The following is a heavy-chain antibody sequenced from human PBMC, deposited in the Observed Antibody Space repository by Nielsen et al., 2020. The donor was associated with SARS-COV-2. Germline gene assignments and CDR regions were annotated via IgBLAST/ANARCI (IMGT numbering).Heavy chain of an antibody. CDR3: ANGPGSWDY. CDR1: KFTFNSYA. D-gene: IGHD1-26*01. CDR2: ISGNGDTT. J-gene: IGHJ4*02. V-gene: IGHV3-23*01. Sequence: ESLKISCSASKFTFNSYAMSWVRQAPGKGLDWVSAISGNGDTTYYADSVKGRFIISRDNSKNTLYLEMNSLRADDTAVYYCANGPGSWDYWGQGTLVTVSS.